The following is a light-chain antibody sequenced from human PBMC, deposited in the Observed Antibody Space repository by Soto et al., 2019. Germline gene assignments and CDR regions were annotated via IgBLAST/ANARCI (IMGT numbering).Light chain of an antibody. CDR3: LQTLQTPLYT. CDR2: LAS. CDR1: QSLLYSNGYNY. J-gene: IGKJ2*01. Sequence: IVMTQSPLSLPVTPGEPASISCRSSQSLLYSNGYNYLDWYVQKPGQSPQLLISLASNRASGVADRFSGSGSGTDFTLKISRVEAEDVGVYYCLQTLQTPLYTFGQGTKLEIK. V-gene: IGKV2-28*01.